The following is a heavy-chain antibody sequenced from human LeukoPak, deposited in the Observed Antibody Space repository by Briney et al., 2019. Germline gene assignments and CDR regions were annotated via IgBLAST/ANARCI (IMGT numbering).Heavy chain of an antibody. J-gene: IGHJ4*02. CDR3: ARDLGTGYSYGGVGDY. CDR2: IYYSGST. CDR1: GGSISSSSYY. Sequence: KPSETLSLTCTVSGGSISSSSYYWGWIRQPPGKGLEWIGSIYYSGSTYYNPSLKSRVTISVDTSKNQFSLKLSSVTAADTAVYYCARDLGTGYSYGGVGDYWGQGTLVTVSS. D-gene: IGHD5-18*01. V-gene: IGHV4-39*07.